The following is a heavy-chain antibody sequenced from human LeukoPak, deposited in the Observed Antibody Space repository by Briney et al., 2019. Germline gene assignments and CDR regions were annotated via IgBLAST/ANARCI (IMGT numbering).Heavy chain of an antibody. J-gene: IGHJ4*02. D-gene: IGHD6-19*01. CDR2: ISYDGSNK. Sequence: SGGSLRLSCAASGFTFSSYAMHWVRQAPGKGLEWVAVISYDGSNKYYADSVKGRFTISRDNSKNTLYLQMNSLRAEDTAVYYCAREVGGWYMRYYFDYWGQGTLVTVPS. V-gene: IGHV3-30-3*01. CDR3: AREVGGWYMRYYFDY. CDR1: GFTFSSYA.